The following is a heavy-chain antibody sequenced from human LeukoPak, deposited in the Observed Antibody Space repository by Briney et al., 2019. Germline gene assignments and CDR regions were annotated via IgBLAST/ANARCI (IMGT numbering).Heavy chain of an antibody. D-gene: IGHD2-2*02. Sequence: SETLSLTCAVYGGSFSGYYWSWIRQPPGKGLEWIGEINHSGSTNYNPSLKNRVTISVDTSKNQFSLKLSSVTAADTAVYYCARVGYCSSTSCYRGKKYNWFDPWGQGTLVTVSS. V-gene: IGHV4-34*01. CDR3: ARVGYCSSTSCYRGKKYNWFDP. J-gene: IGHJ5*02. CDR2: INHSGST. CDR1: GGSFSGYY.